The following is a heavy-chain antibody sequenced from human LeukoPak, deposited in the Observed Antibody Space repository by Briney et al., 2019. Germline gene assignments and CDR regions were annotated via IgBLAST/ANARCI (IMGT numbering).Heavy chain of an antibody. CDR1: GGSVSSYY. CDR3: ARHEAGPSYSGSYNNWFDP. Sequence: SETLSLTCTVSGGSVSSYYWSWIRQPPGQGLEWIGYIYTSGSTNYNPSLKSRVTISVDTSKNQFSLKLTSVTAADTAVYYCARHEAGPSYSGSYNNWFDPWGQGTLVTVSS. D-gene: IGHD1-26*01. CDR2: IYTSGST. J-gene: IGHJ5*02. V-gene: IGHV4-4*09.